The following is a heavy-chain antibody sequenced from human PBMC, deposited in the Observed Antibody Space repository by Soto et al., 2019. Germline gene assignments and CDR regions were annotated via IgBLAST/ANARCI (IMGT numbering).Heavy chain of an antibody. V-gene: IGHV3-23*01. CDR1: GFTFSSYA. Sequence: EVQLLESGGGLVQPGGSVRLSCAASGFTFSSYAMSWVRQAPGKGLEWVSAISGSGGSTYYADSVKGRFTISRDNSKNTLYLQMNSLRAEDTAVYYCAKDHDYGGNPFDYWGQGTLVTVSS. D-gene: IGHD4-17*01. J-gene: IGHJ4*02. CDR3: AKDHDYGGNPFDY. CDR2: ISGSGGST.